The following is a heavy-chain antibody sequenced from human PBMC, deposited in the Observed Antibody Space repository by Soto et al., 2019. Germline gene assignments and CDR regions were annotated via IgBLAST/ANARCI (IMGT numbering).Heavy chain of an antibody. Sequence: GGCLRLSCGASIFTLSNIYISWVRRAPGKGREGGSAIIGSGVRTYYADSVKGRFTISRDNSKNTLYLQMNSLRAEDTAVYYCAKTLAPSGYYDFWSGYFNTNWFDPWGQGTLVTVSS. V-gene: IGHV3-23*01. CDR1: IFTLSNIY. CDR2: IIGSGVRT. D-gene: IGHD3-3*01. CDR3: AKTLAPSGYYDFWSGYFNTNWFDP. J-gene: IGHJ5*02.